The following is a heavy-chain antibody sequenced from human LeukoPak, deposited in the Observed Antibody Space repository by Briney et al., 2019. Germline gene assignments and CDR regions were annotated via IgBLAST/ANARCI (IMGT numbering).Heavy chain of an antibody. Sequence: ASVKVSFKASGYTFTGYYMHWVRQAPGQGLEGMGWINPDNGGTNYAQKFQGRVTMTRDMSISTAYMELSRLRSDDTAVYYCARDPSNSGYDYLYYFDYWGQGTLVTVSS. CDR3: ARDPSNSGYDYLYYFDY. J-gene: IGHJ4*02. CDR2: INPDNGGT. D-gene: IGHD5-12*01. CDR1: GYTFTGYY. V-gene: IGHV1-2*02.